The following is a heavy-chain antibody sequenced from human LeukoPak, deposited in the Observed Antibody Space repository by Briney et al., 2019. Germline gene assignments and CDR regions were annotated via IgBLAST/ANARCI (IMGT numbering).Heavy chain of an antibody. Sequence: AASVKVSCKASGGTLSSYAISWVRQAPGQGLKWMGRIIPILGIANYAQKFQGRVTITADKSTSTAYMELSSLRSEDTAVYYCARDNVDYGGAGNAFDIWGQGTMVTVSS. CDR3: ARDNVDYGGAGNAFDI. CDR1: GGTLSSYA. V-gene: IGHV1-69*04. CDR2: IIPILGIA. D-gene: IGHD4-23*01. J-gene: IGHJ3*02.